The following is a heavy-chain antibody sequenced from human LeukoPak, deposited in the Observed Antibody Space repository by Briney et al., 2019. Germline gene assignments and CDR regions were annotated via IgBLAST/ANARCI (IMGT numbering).Heavy chain of an antibody. CDR1: GGSITGYY. D-gene: IGHD2-21*01. CDR2: VYFTGRT. V-gene: IGHV4-59*08. Sequence: SETLSLTCTVSGGSITGYYWSWIRQPPGKGPEWIAYVYFTGRTLYNPSLESRVTISVDTSKNQFSLSLSSVTAADTAVYYCARITFVVEGYGMDVWGQGTTVTVSS. CDR3: ARITFVVEGYGMDV. J-gene: IGHJ6*02.